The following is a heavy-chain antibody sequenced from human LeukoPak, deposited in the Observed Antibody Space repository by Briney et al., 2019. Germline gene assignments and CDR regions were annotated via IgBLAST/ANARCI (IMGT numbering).Heavy chain of an antibody. CDR1: GGSIRGYY. V-gene: IGHV4-4*07. J-gene: IGHJ5*02. CDR2: IYTSGST. Sequence: SETLSLTCNVSGGSIRGYYWSWIRQPAGKGLEWIGRIYTSGSTNYNPSLKSRLTISVDTSKNQFSLKLSSVTATDTAVYYCARDLGYGSGSYSWFDPWGQGILVTVSS. D-gene: IGHD3-10*01. CDR3: ARDLGYGSGSYSWFDP.